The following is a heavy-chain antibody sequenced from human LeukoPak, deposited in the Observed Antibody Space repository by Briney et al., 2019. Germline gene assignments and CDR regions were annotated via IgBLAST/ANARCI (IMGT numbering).Heavy chain of an antibody. CDR1: GFTFSSYW. J-gene: IGHJ6*03. CDR3: ARDYYGSVYYYYYYMDV. D-gene: IGHD3-10*01. CDR2: IKQDGSEK. Sequence: GGSLRLSCAASGFTFSSYWMSWVRQAPGKGLEWVANIKQDGSEKYYVDSVKGRFTISRDNAKNSLYLQMNSLRAEDTALYYCARDYYGSVYYYYYYMDVWGKGTTVTVSS. V-gene: IGHV3-7*03.